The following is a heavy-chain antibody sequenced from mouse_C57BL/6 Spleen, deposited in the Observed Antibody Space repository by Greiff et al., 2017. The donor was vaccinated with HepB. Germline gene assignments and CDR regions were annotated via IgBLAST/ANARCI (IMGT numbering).Heavy chain of an antibody. J-gene: IGHJ4*01. CDR3: ARGTDSSGYGAMDY. CDR2: ISYDGSN. V-gene: IGHV3-6*01. D-gene: IGHD3-2*02. Sequence: EVKLQESGPGLVKPSQSLSLTCSVTGYSITSGYYWNWIRQFPGNKLEWMGYISYDGSNNYNPSLKNRISITRDKSKNQFFLKLNSVTTEDTATYYCARGTDSSGYGAMDYWGQGTSVTVSS. CDR1: GYSITSGYY.